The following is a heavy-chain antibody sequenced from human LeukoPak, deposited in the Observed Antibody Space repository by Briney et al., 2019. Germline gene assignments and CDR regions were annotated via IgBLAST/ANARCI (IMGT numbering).Heavy chain of an antibody. CDR1: GGSFSGYY. CDR2: INHSGST. V-gene: IGHV4-34*01. D-gene: IGHD3-22*01. CDR3: ARYDSSGYGMDV. Sequence: ASETLSLTCAVYGGSFSGYYWSWIRQPPGKGLEWIGEINHSGSTNYNPSLKSRVTISVDTSKNQFSLKLSSVTAADTAVYYCARYDSSGYGMDVWGQGTTVTVSS. J-gene: IGHJ6*02.